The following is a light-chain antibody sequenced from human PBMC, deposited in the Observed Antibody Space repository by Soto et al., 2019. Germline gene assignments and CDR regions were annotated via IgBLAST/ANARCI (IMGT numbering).Light chain of an antibody. J-gene: IGKJ1*01. Sequence: EIVLTQSPATLSLSPGERATLSCRASQSVSSTYLAWYQQKHGQAPRLLIYGASSRTTGIPGRFSGSGSGTDFTFTISRLKPEDVAVYFCQQCGSSLWTFGTGTKVEIK. V-gene: IGKV3-20*01. CDR2: GAS. CDR1: QSVSSTY. CDR3: QQCGSSLWT.